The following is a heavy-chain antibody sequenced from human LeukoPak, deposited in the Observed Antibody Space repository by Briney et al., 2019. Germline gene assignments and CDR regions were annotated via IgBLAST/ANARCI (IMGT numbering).Heavy chain of an antibody. D-gene: IGHD6-13*01. V-gene: IGHV3-7*01. Sequence: GGSLRLSCAASGFTFSNYWMSWVRQAPGKGLEWVANIKEDGSEKYYVDSVKGRFTISRDNARNSLYLQMNSLRAEDTAVYYCASGRQLGYWGQETLVTVSS. CDR3: ASGRQLGY. J-gene: IGHJ4*02. CDR1: GFTFSNYW. CDR2: IKEDGSEK.